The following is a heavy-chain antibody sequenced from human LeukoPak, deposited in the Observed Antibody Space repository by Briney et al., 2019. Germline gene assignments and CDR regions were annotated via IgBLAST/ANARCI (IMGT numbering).Heavy chain of an antibody. D-gene: IGHD2-2*01. J-gene: IGHJ4*02. CDR2: IYHSGST. CDR1: GYSISSGYY. V-gene: IGHV4-38-2*02. Sequence: SETLSLTCTVSGYSISSGYYWGWIRQPPGKGLEWIGSIYHSGSTYYNPSLKSRVTISVDTSKNQFSLKLSSVTAADTAVYYCAREGCSSTSCSTFDYWGQGTLVTVSS. CDR3: AREGCSSTSCSTFDY.